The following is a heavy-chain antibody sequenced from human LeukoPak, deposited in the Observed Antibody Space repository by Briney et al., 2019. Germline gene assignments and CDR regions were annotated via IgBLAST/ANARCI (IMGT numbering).Heavy chain of an antibody. CDR2: ISSDGSNV. V-gene: IGHV3-30*04. D-gene: IGHD3-10*01. CDR3: ARETEKLLGY. Sequence: PGGSLRLSCAASGFSFRGFPMYWVRQAPGKGLEWVAVISSDGSNVYYSDSVKGRFTISRDNSKNTLYLQMNSLRAEDTAVYYCARETEKLLGYWGQGTLVTASS. J-gene: IGHJ4*02. CDR1: GFSFRGFP.